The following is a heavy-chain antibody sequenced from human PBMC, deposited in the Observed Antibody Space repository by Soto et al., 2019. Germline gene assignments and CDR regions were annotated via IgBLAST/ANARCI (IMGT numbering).Heavy chain of an antibody. CDR2: ISGNNGNT. CDR1: GYTFTSYG. Sequence: QGQLVQSGAEVKKPGASMKVSCKAYGYTFTSYGISWVRQAPGQELEWMGWISGNNGNTNYAQKLQGRVTMTTDTSTSTAYMELRSLRSDDTAMYYCARDGYCSSRRCFDLWGRGTLVTVSS. V-gene: IGHV1-18*01. CDR3: ARDGYCSSRRCFDL. J-gene: IGHJ2*01. D-gene: IGHD2-2*01.